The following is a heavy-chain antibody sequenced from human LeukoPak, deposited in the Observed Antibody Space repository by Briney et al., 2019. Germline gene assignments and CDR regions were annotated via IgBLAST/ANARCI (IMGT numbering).Heavy chain of an antibody. CDR2: IYPGESDT. CDR3: AKIHSSSSYGNFDY. D-gene: IGHD6-13*01. J-gene: IGHJ4*02. V-gene: IGHV5-51*01. Sequence: GESLKIRCKGSGYSFTNYWIGWVRPMPGKGLEWMGIIYPGESDTRYSPSFQGQVTISADKSISTAYLQWSSLKASDTAMYYCAKIHSSSSYGNFDYWGQGTLVTVSS. CDR1: GYSFTNYW.